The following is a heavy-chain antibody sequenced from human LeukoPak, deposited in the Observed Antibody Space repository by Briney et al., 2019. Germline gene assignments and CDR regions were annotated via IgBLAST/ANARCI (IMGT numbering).Heavy chain of an antibody. V-gene: IGHV3-48*03. CDR3: ARLNYGSGSYDY. CDR2: ISSSGSTI. Sequence: PGGSLRLSCAASGFTFSSYEMNWVRQAPGKGLEWVPYISSSGSTIYYADSVKGRFTISRDNAKNSLYLQMNSLRPEDTAVYYCARLNYGSGSYDYWGQGTLVTVSS. CDR1: GFTFSSYE. J-gene: IGHJ4*02. D-gene: IGHD3-10*01.